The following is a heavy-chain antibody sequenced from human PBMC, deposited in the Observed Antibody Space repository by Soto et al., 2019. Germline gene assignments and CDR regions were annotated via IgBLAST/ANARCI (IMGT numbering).Heavy chain of an antibody. J-gene: IGHJ6*02. Sequence: ASVKVSCKASGGTFSSYAISWVRQAPGQGLEWMGGIIPIFGTANYAQKFQGRVTITADESTSTAYMELSSLRSEDTAVYYCASWVCTPLLWFGEFCRYYGMDVWGQGTTVTVSS. V-gene: IGHV1-69*13. CDR3: ASWVCTPLLWFGEFCRYYGMDV. CDR1: GGTFSSYA. CDR2: IIPIFGTA. D-gene: IGHD3-10*01.